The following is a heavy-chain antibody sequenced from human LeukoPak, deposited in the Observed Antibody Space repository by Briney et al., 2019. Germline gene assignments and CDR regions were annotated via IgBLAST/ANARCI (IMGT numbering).Heavy chain of an antibody. V-gene: IGHV3-13*01. CDR3: ARVGYDIASGYYYGMDV. J-gene: IGHJ6*02. CDR1: GFTFSSYD. Sequence: PGGSLRLSCAASGFTFSSYDMHWVRQATGKGLEWVSAIGTAGDTYYPGSVKGRFTISRENAKNSLYLQMNSLRAGDTAVYYCARVGYDIASGYYYGMDVWGQGTTVTVSS. CDR2: IGTAGDT. D-gene: IGHD5-12*01.